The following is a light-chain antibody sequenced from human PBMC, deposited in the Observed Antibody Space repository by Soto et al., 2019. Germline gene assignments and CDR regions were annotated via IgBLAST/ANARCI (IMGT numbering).Light chain of an antibody. CDR2: AAS. CDR3: QSYNSAPWT. J-gene: IGKJ1*01. Sequence: DIQMTQSPSSLSASVGDRVTITCRASQGISNYLAWYQQKPGKVPKLLIYAASTLQSGVPSRFSGSGSWTDFTLTISSLQHEDVASYYCQSYNSAPWTFGKGTKVEIE. CDR1: QGISNY. V-gene: IGKV1-27*01.